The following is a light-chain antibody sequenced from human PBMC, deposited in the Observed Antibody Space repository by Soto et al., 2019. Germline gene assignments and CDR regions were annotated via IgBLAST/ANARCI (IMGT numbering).Light chain of an antibody. CDR1: QSINSN. V-gene: IGKV3-15*01. Sequence: EIVMTQSPATLSVSPGERATLSCRASQSINSNLAWYQQKPGQTPRLLIYGASTRATGIPARFSGSGSGTDFTLTISSLQSEAFAVYYCQQYNNWWTFGQGTKVEIK. CDR3: QQYNNWWT. CDR2: GAS. J-gene: IGKJ1*01.